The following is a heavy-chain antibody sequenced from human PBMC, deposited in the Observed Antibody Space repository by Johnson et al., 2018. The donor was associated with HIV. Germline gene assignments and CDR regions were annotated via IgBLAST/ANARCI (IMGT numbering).Heavy chain of an antibody. CDR2: IKSKTDGGTT. V-gene: IGHV3-15*01. CDR3: TIGLTICGVVILDAFDI. D-gene: IGHD3-3*01. CDR1: GFTFSTYA. J-gene: IGHJ3*02. Sequence: VQLVESGGGLVPPGGSLRLSCAASGFTFSTYAMSWVRQAPGKGLEWVGRIKSKTDGGTTDYAAPVKGRFTISRDDSKNRLHLQMNSLKTEDTAVYYCTIGLTICGVVILDAFDIWGQGTMVTVSS.